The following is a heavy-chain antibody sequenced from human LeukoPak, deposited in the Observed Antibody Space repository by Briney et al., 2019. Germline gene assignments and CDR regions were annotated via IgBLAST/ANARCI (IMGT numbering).Heavy chain of an antibody. D-gene: IGHD5-24*01. Sequence: PGGSLRLSCAASGFTFDDYAMHWVRQAPGKGLEWVSGISWNSGSIGYADSVKGRFTISRDNAKNSLYLQMNSLRAEDTALYYCAKDFRRDGYNIVGYFDYWGQGTLVTVSS. J-gene: IGHJ4*02. V-gene: IGHV3-9*01. CDR2: ISWNSGSI. CDR1: GFTFDDYA. CDR3: AKDFRRDGYNIVGYFDY.